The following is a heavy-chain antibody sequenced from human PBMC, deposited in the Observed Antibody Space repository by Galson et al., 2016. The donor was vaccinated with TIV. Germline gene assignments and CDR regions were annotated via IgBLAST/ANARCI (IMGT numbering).Heavy chain of an antibody. CDR2: INPSDDVT. J-gene: IGHJ3*02. Sequence: SVKVSCTASGYTFSGYSIRWVRQAPGKGLEWIGRINPSDDVTDYAQSVRGRVTMTRDTSSMTVYMELSSLRSDDTALYYCAKAGDVLRYFDWLLDAFDIWGQGTMVAGSS. CDR3: AKAGDVLRYFDWLLDAFDI. V-gene: IGHV1-2*06. D-gene: IGHD3-9*01. CDR1: GYTFSGYS.